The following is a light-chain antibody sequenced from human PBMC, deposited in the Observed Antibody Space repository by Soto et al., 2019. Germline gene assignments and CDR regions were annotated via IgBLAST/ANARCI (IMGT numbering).Light chain of an antibody. V-gene: IGKV3-11*01. CDR1: QSVSSY. Sequence: EIVLTXSPAXXSXSXGERATLSCRASQSVSSYLAWYQQKPGQAPRLLIYDASNRATGIPARFSGSGSGTDFTLTISSLEPEDFAVYYCQQRSNWPLTFGGGTKVEIK. CDR3: QQRSNWPLT. J-gene: IGKJ4*01. CDR2: DAS.